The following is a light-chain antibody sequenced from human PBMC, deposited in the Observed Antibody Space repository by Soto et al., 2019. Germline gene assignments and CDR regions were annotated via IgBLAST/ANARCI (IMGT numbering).Light chain of an antibody. V-gene: IGKV1-5*01. CDR2: DVS. CDR3: QQYHTYST. J-gene: IGKJ1*01. Sequence: DIQMTQSPSTLSASVGDRVSITCRASQAISDWLAWYQQKPGQVPELLIFDVSTLESGVPSRFSGSRSGTEFTLTTSSLQPDDFATYFCQQYHTYSTFGQGTKV. CDR1: QAISDW.